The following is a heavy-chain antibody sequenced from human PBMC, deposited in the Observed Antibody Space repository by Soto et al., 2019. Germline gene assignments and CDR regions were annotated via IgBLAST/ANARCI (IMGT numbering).Heavy chain of an antibody. Sequence: QVQLQQWGAGLLKPSETLSLTCAVYGGSFSGYYWSWIRQPPGKGLEWIGEINHSGSTNYNPSLKSRVTTSVATSKYQFSLKRSAVTAADTAVYYCARVGPYTAMVPSFYYYYGMDVWGQGTTVTVSS. CDR1: GGSFSGYY. D-gene: IGHD5-18*01. CDR2: INHSGST. J-gene: IGHJ6*02. CDR3: ARVGPYTAMVPSFYYYYGMDV. V-gene: IGHV4-34*01.